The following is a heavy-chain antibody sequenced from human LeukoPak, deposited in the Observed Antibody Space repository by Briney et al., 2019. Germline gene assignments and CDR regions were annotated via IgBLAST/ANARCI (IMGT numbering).Heavy chain of an antibody. D-gene: IGHD4-17*01. CDR3: ASQTTVTSYYFDY. CDR1: GGTFSSYA. V-gene: IGHV1-69*05. CDR2: IIPIFGTA. J-gene: IGHJ4*02. Sequence: SVKVSCKATGGTFSSYAISWVRQAPGQGLEWMGRIIPIFGTANYAQKFQGRVTITTDESTSTAYMELSSLRSEDTAVYYCASQTTVTSYYFDYWGQGTLVTVSS.